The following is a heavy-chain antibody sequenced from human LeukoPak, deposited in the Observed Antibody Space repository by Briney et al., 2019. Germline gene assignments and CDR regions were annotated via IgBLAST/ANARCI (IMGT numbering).Heavy chain of an antibody. CDR3: ARAIVGATTGFDY. V-gene: IGHV4-59*01. Sequence: SETLSLTCTVSGGSISSYYWSWIRQPPGKGLEWIGYIYYSGSTNYNPSLKSRVTISVDTFKNQFSLKLSSVTAADTAVYYCARAIVGATTGFDYWGQGTLVTVSS. CDR2: IYYSGST. J-gene: IGHJ4*02. CDR1: GGSISSYY. D-gene: IGHD1-26*01.